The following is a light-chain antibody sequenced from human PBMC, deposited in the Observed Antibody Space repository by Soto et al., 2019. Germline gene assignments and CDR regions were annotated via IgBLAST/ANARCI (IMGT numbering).Light chain of an antibody. CDR3: QQSYSTPET. J-gene: IGKJ3*01. CDR2: AAS. V-gene: IGKV1-39*01. CDR1: QSISNY. Sequence: DIQMTQSPSSLSASVGDRVIITCRASQSISNYLNWYQQKPGKAPKLLIYAASSLQSGVPSRFSGSGSGTDFTLTISSLQPEDFATYYCQQSYSTPETFGPGTKVDIK.